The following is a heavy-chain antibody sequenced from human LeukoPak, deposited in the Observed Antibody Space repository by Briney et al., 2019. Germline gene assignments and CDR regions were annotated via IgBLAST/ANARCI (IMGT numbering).Heavy chain of an antibody. J-gene: IGHJ6*03. V-gene: IGHV1-69*13. D-gene: IGHD2-2*01. CDR2: IIPIFGTA. CDR3: ASVVVLAHYMDV. CDR1: GGTFSSYA. Sequence: SVKVSCKASGGTFSSYAISWVRQAPGQGLEWMGGIIPIFGTANYAQKFQGRVTITADESTSTAYMELSSLRSEDTAVYYCASVVVLAHYMDVWGKGTTVTVSS.